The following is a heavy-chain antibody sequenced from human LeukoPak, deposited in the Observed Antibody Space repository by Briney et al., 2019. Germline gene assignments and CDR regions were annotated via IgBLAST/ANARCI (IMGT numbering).Heavy chain of an antibody. Sequence: PGGSLRLSCAASGFTFSSYSMNWVRQAPGKGLEWVSYISSSSSTIYYADSVKGRFTISRDNAKNSLYLQMNSLRDEDTAVYYCARATHAYCGGDCYPADAFDIWGQGTMVTVSS. CDR2: ISSSSSTI. CDR3: ARATHAYCGGDCYPADAFDI. V-gene: IGHV3-48*02. D-gene: IGHD2-21*02. CDR1: GFTFSSYS. J-gene: IGHJ3*02.